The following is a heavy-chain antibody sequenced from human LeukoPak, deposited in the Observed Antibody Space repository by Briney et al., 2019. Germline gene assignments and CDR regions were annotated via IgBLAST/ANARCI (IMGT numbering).Heavy chain of an antibody. D-gene: IGHD4-17*01. J-gene: IGHJ5*02. V-gene: IGHV4-31*03. CDR1: GGSISSGGYY. CDR2: IYYSGST. CDR3: ARFTVTTRWFDL. Sequence: PSETLSLTCTVSGGSISSGGYYWSWIRQHPGKGLEWIGYIYYSGSTYYNPSLKSRVTISVDTSKNQFSLKLSSVTAADTAVYYCARFTVTTRWFDLWGQGALVTVSS.